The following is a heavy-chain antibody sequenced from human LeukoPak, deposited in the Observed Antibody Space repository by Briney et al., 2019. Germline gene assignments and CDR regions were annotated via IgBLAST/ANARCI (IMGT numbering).Heavy chain of an antibody. D-gene: IGHD5-18*01. CDR3: AKTVTWTQLWLTD. J-gene: IGHJ4*02. CDR2: ISYDGSNK. V-gene: IGHV3-30*18. CDR1: GFTFSRYA. Sequence: GGSLRLSCAATGFTFSRYAMHWVRQAPGKGLEWVAVISYDGSNKYYADSVRGRFTISRDNSKSTLYLQMNSLRAEDTAVYYCAKTVTWTQLWLTDWGQGTLVTVSS.